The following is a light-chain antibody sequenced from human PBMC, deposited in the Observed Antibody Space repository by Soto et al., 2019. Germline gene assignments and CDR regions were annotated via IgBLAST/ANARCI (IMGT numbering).Light chain of an antibody. V-gene: IGLV1-51*02. J-gene: IGLJ1*01. CDR2: ETN. CDR3: GTWDSSLSADV. Sequence: QSVLTQPPSVSAAPGQKVTISCSGSSSEIGNNYVSWYQHLPGTAPKLLIFETNRRPSGIPDRFSGSKSGTSATLGITGLQTGDEADYYCGTWDSSLSADVFGTGTKVTVL. CDR1: SSEIGNNY.